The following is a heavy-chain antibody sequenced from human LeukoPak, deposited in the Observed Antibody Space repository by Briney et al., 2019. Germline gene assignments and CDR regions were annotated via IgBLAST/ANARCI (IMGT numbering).Heavy chain of an antibody. CDR3: AKSPHYSSSYHFDY. CDR1: GFTFSSYA. CDR2: ITGSSGKT. Sequence: GGSLRLSCAASGFTFSSYAMSWVRQAPGKGLEWVSLITGSSGKTYYADSVKGRFTISRDNAKNSLYLQMNSLRAEDTALYYCAKSPHYSSSYHFDYWGQGTLVTVSS. V-gene: IGHV3-23*01. J-gene: IGHJ4*02. D-gene: IGHD6-6*01.